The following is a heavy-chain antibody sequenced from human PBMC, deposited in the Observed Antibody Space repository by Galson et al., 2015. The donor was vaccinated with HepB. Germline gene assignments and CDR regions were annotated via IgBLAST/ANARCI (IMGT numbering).Heavy chain of an antibody. J-gene: IGHJ6*02. V-gene: IGHV3-15*01. CDR1: GFTFSNAW. CDR2: IKSKTDGGTT. D-gene: IGHD1-14*01. CDR3: TTSFANPEHYYGMDV. Sequence: SLRLSCAASGFTFSNAWMSWVRQAPGKGLEWVGRIKSKTDGGTTDYAAPVKGRFTISRDDSKNTLYLQMNSLKTEDTAVYYCTTSFANPEHYYGMDVWGQGTTVTVSS.